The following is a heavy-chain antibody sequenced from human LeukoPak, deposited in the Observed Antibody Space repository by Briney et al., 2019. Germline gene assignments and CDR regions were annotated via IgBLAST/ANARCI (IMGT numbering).Heavy chain of an antibody. CDR1: GYTLTQLS. V-gene: IGHV1-24*01. CDR3: ATNRQIMILGVVIMPAFDI. D-gene: IGHD3-3*01. J-gene: IGHJ3*02. Sequence: ASVKVSCKVSGYTLTQLSVHWVRQAPGKGLEWMGGFDVEDGEVIYAQKFQGRVTMTEDTSTDTAYMELSSLRSEDTAVYYCATNRQIMILGVVIMPAFDIWGQGTMVTVSS. CDR2: FDVEDGEV.